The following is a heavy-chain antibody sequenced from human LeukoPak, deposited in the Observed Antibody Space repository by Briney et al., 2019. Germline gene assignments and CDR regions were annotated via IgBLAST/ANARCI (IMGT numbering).Heavy chain of an antibody. D-gene: IGHD3-16*01. CDR1: GYTFTGYY. V-gene: IGHV1-2*02. J-gene: IGHJ3*02. CDR3: ARRRAYSTWGMYAFDI. CDR2: INPNSGGT. Sequence: ASVKVSCKASGYTFTGYYMHWVRQAPGQGLEWMGWINPNSGGTNYAQKFQGRVTMTRDTSISTAYMELSRLRSDDTAVYYCARRRAYSTWGMYAFDIWGQGTMVTVSS.